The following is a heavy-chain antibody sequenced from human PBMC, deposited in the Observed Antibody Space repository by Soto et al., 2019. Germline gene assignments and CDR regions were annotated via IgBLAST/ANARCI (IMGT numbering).Heavy chain of an antibody. Sequence: TSETLSLTCAVSGGSISSGGYSWSWIRQPPVKGLEWIGYLYHSGSTYYNPSLNSRVTISVDRSKNQFSLKLSSVTATDTAVYYCVRRGYYRLFDYWVQGTLVTVS. D-gene: IGHD3-22*01. V-gene: IGHV4-30-2*01. CDR2: LYHSGST. J-gene: IGHJ4*02. CDR3: VRRGYYRLFDY. CDR1: GGSISSGGYS.